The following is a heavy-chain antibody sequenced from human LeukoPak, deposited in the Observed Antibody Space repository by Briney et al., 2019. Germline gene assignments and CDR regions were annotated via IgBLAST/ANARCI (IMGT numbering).Heavy chain of an antibody. CDR2: IYYSGST. CDR1: GGSISSYY. Sequence: PSETLSLTCTVSGGSISSYYWSWIRQPPGKGLEWIGYIYYSGSTNYNPSLKTRVTMSVDKSNNQFSLKLTFVTAADTAVYYCARVSLDSGSSTCYFDYWGQGTLVTVSS. CDR3: ARVSLDSGSSTCYFDY. D-gene: IGHD3-10*01. J-gene: IGHJ4*02. V-gene: IGHV4-59*12.